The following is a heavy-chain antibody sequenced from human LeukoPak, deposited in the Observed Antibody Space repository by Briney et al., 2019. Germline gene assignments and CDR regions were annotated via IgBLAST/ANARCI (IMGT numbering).Heavy chain of an antibody. D-gene: IGHD3-10*01. CDR1: CGSISSCY. Sequence: SETLSLICSVCCGSISSCYWIWIRQPPGKGLHWMGYIYYSGSPHYNPSLKSRVTISVDTSKNQFSLRPSSVTAADTAVYYCARAGWFGANKWLDPWGQGTLVRVSS. CDR2: IYYSGSP. CDR3: ARAGWFGANKWLDP. J-gene: IGHJ5*02. V-gene: IGHV4-59*01.